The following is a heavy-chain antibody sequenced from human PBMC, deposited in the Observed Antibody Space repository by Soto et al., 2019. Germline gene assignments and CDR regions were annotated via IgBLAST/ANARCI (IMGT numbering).Heavy chain of an antibody. D-gene: IGHD6-13*01. CDR3: ARDKKRQFRIAAAGTPNHAFDI. CDR1: GFTFSSYS. V-gene: IGHV3-48*01. CDR2: ISSSSSTI. Sequence: PGGSLRLSCAASGFTFSSYSMNWVRQAPGKGLEWVSYISSSSSTIYYADSVKGRFTISRDNAKNSLYLQMNSLRAEDTAVYYCARDKKRQFRIAAAGTPNHAFDIWGQGTMVTVSS. J-gene: IGHJ3*02.